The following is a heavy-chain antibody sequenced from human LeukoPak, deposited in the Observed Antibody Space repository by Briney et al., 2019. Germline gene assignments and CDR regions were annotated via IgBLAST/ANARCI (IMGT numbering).Heavy chain of an antibody. J-gene: IGHJ3*02. CDR1: GYTFTGYD. D-gene: IGHD6-19*01. V-gene: IGHV1-2*02. Sequence: ASVKVSCKASGYTFTGYDINWVRQATGQGLGWMGWINPNSGGTNYAQKFQGRVTMTRDTSISTAYMELSRLRSDDTAVYYCARGGSGWFDAFDIWGQGTMVTVSS. CDR3: ARGGSGWFDAFDI. CDR2: INPNSGGT.